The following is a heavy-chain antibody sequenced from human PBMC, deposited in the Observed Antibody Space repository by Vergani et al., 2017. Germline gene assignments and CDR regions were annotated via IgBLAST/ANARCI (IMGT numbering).Heavy chain of an antibody. CDR1: GFTFSSYA. D-gene: IGHD6-13*01. CDR3: ARVQQPPPYYYGMDV. J-gene: IGHJ6*02. V-gene: IGHV3-64*01. Sequence: EVQLVESGGGLVQPGGSLRLSCAASGFTFSSYAMHWVRQAPGKGLEYVSAISSNGGSTYYANSVKGRFTISRDNSKNTLYLQMGSLRSEDTAVYYCARVQQPPPYYYGMDVWGQGTTVTVSS. CDR2: ISSNGGST.